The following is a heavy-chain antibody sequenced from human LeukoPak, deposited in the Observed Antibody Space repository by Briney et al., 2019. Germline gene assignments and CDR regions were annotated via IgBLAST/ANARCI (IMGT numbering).Heavy chain of an antibody. CDR3: ARGGIGYRHDY. CDR1: GGSISSYY. D-gene: IGHD5-24*01. CDR2: IYYSGST. Sequence: SSETLSLTCTVSGGSISSYYWSWIRQPPGKGLEWIGYIYYSGSTNYNPSLKSRVTISVDTSKNQFSLKLSSVTAADTAVYYCARGGIGYRHDYWGQGTLVTVSS. V-gene: IGHV4-59*01. J-gene: IGHJ4*02.